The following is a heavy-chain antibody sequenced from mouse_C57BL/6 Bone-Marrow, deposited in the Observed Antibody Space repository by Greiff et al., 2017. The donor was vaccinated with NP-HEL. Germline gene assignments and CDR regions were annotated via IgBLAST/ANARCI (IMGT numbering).Heavy chain of an antibody. CDR2: IYPGSGST. D-gene: IGHD4-1*02. Sequence: VQLQQPGAELVKPGASVKMSCKASGYTFTSYWITWVKQRPGQGLEWIGDIYPGSGSTNFNEKFKSKATLTVDTSSSTAYMQLSSLTSEDSAVYYCAREGPTSYWYFDVWGTGTTVTVSS. V-gene: IGHV1-55*01. J-gene: IGHJ1*03. CDR3: AREGPTSYWYFDV. CDR1: GYTFTSYW.